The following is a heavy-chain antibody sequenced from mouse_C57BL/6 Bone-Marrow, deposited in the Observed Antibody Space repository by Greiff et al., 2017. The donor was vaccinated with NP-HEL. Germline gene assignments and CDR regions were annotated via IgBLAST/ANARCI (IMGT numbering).Heavy chain of an antibody. V-gene: IGHV1-7*01. CDR1: GYTFTSYW. CDR2: INPSSGYT. D-gene: IGHD2-5*01. Sequence: QVQLKESGAELAKPGASVKLSCKASGYTFTSYWMHWVKQRPGQGLEWIGYINPSSGYTKYNQKFKDKATLTADKSSSTAYMQLSSLTYEDSAVYYCASSAYYSNYLFAYWGQGTLVTVSA. CDR3: ASSAYYSNYLFAY. J-gene: IGHJ3*01.